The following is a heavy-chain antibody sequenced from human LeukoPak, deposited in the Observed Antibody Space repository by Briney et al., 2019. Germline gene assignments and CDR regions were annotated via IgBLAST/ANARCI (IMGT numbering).Heavy chain of an antibody. J-gene: IGHJ3*02. CDR3: ASHPPPHMVRGVSSAFDI. CDR1: GGSFSGYY. Sequence: PSETLSLTCAVYGGSFSGYYWSWIRQPPGKGLEWIGEINHSGSTNYNPSLKSRVTISVDTSKNQFSLKLSSVTAADTAVYYCASHPPPHMVRGVSSAFDIWGQGTMVTVSS. CDR2: INHSGST. V-gene: IGHV4-34*01. D-gene: IGHD3-10*01.